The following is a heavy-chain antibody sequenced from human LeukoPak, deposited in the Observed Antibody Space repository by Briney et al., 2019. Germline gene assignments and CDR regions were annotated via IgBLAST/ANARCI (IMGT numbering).Heavy chain of an antibody. D-gene: IGHD2-2*01. J-gene: IGHJ6*02. V-gene: IGHV3-23*01. CDR2: ISGSGGST. Sequence: GGSLRLSCAASGFTFSSYAMSWVRQAPGKGLEWVSAISGSGGSTYYADSVKGRFTISRDNSKNTLYLQMNSLRADDTAVYYCAKDLVYCSSTSCHYYYYGMDVWGQGTTVTVSS. CDR1: GFTFSSYA. CDR3: AKDLVYCSSTSCHYYYYGMDV.